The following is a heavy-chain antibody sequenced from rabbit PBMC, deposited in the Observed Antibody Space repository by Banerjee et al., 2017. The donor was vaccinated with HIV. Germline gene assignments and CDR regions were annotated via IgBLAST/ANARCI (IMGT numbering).Heavy chain of an antibody. CDR3: ARGGGAAGDGYNL. CDR2: IYVGGTGNT. V-gene: IGHV1S40*01. Sequence: QSLEESGGGLVKPEGSLTLTCKASGFDLSSYYYLCWVRQAPGKGLEWIACIYVGGTGNTYYASWAKGRFTISKTSSTTVTLQMTSLTAADTAIYFCARGGGAAGDGYNLWGPGTLVTVS. D-gene: IGHD2-1*01. J-gene: IGHJ4*01. CDR1: GFDLSSYYY.